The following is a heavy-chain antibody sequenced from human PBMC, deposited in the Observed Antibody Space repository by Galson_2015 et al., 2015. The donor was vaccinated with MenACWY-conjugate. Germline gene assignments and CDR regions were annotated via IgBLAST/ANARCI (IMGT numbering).Heavy chain of an antibody. Sequence: CATSGLTFSNVWMSWVRQAPGKGLEWVARIKCRTDGGTTDYATPVKGRFTILRDDSAKTLYLQMNSLKIEDTAMYFCTRDRDVGGSRWWFDPWGQGTLVTVSS. CDR1: GLTFSNVW. J-gene: IGHJ5*02. D-gene: IGHD2-15*01. CDR2: IKCRTDGGTT. V-gene: IGHV3-15*01. CDR3: TRDRDVGGSRWWFDP.